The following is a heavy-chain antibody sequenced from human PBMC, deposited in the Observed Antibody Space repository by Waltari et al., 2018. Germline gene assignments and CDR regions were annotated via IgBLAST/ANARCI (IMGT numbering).Heavy chain of an antibody. CDR3: ARDSSYDFWSGYYRGYFDY. D-gene: IGHD3-3*01. J-gene: IGHJ4*02. V-gene: IGHV4-38-2*02. CDR1: GYSISSGYY. CDR2: IYHSGST. Sequence: QVQLQESGPGLVKPSETLSLTCTVSGYSISSGYYWGWIRQPPGKGLEWIGSIYHSGSTYYNPSLKSRVTISVDTSKNQFSLKLSSVTAADTAVYYCARDSSYDFWSGYYRGYFDYWGQGTLVTVSS.